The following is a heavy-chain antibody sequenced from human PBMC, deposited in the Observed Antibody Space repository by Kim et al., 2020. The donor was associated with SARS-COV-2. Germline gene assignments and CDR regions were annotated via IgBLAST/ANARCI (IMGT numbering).Heavy chain of an antibody. V-gene: IGHV4-39*02. CDR2: IYYSGST. D-gene: IGHD2-2*01. CDR3: ARDIRGALRGIVVVPAAMFDP. J-gene: IGHJ5*02. CDR1: GGSISSSSYY. Sequence: SETLSLTCTVSGGSISSSSYYWGWIRQPPGKGLEWIGSIYYSGSTYYNPSLKSRVTISVDTSKNQFSLKLSSVTAADTAVYYCARDIRGALRGIVVVPAAMFDPWGQGTLVTVSS.